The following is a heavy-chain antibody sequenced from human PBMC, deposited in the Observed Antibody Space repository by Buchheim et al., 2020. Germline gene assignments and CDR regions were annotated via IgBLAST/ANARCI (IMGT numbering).Heavy chain of an antibody. J-gene: IGHJ4*02. CDR2: IDWDDDK. V-gene: IGHV2-70*15. CDR1: GFSLSTSGMC. CDR3: ARIFHSQEQWLDDY. D-gene: IGHD6-19*01. Sequence: QVTLRESGPALVKPTQTLTLTCTFSGFSLSTSGMCVSWIRQPPGKALEWLARIDWDDDKYYSTSLKTRLPISKDTSKNQVVLTMTNMDPVDTATYYCARIFHSQEQWLDDYWGQGTL.